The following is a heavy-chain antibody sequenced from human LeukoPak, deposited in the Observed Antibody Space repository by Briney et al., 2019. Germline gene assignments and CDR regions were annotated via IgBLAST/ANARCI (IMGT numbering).Heavy chain of an antibody. CDR3: ARGYDSYAFDI. J-gene: IGHJ3*02. Sequence: SQTLSLTRTDSGVSISSGGYYWSWIRQPPGKGLEWIGYIYYSGSTNYNPSLKSRVTISVDTSKNQFSLKLSSVTAADTAVYYCARGYDSYAFDIWGQGTMVTVSS. D-gene: IGHD3-22*01. V-gene: IGHV4-61*08. CDR1: GVSISSGGYY. CDR2: IYYSGST.